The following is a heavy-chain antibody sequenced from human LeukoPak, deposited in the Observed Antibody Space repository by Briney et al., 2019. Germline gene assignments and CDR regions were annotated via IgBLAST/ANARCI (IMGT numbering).Heavy chain of an antibody. CDR2: ISSSSSYI. J-gene: IGHJ4*02. D-gene: IGHD3-10*01. CDR3: ARDAYYGSGSYDY. V-gene: IGHV3-21*01. Sequence: GGSLRLSCAASGFTFSSYSMNWVRQAPGKGLEWVSSISSSSSYIYYADSVKGRLTISRDNAKNSLYLQMNSLRAEDTAVYYCARDAYYGSGSYDYWGQGTLVTVSS. CDR1: GFTFSSYS.